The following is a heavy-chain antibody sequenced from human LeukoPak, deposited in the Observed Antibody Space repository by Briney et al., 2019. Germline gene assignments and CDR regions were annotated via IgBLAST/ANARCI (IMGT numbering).Heavy chain of an antibody. D-gene: IGHD6-19*01. Sequence: ASVKVSRKSSVYIFPSYGISWVRQAPGRGLEWMGWISVYNGNTNYAQKLQGRVTMTTDTSTSTAYMELRSLRSDDTAVYYCARETNLAVAGGAFDIWGQGKTVTVSS. V-gene: IGHV1-18*01. CDR2: ISVYNGNT. J-gene: IGHJ3*02. CDR3: ARETNLAVAGGAFDI. CDR1: VYIFPSYG.